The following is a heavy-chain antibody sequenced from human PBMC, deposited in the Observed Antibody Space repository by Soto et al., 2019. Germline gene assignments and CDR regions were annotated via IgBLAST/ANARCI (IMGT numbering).Heavy chain of an antibody. CDR3: ARVAVAGTRVDY. V-gene: IGHV4-4*02. D-gene: IGHD6-19*01. J-gene: IGHJ4*02. CDR1: GGSISSSNW. CDR2: IYHSGST. Sequence: QVQLQESGPGLVKPSGTLSLTCAVSGGSISSSNWWSWVRQPPGKGLEWIGEIYHSGSTNYNPPLRRRVXXXVXXSKNQFSLKLSSVTAADTAVYYCARVAVAGTRVDYWGQGTLVTVAS.